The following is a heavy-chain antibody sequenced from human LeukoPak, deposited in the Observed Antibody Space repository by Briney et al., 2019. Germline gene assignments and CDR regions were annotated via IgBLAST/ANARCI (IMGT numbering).Heavy chain of an antibody. Sequence: PSETLSLTCTVSGYSISSGYYWGWIRQPPGKGLEWIGSIYHSGSTYYNPSLKSRVTISVDTSKNQFSLKLSSVTAADTAVYYCARQTVGAAFDYWGQGTLVTVSS. CDR1: GYSISSGYY. CDR2: IYHSGST. D-gene: IGHD1-26*01. CDR3: ARQTVGAAFDY. J-gene: IGHJ4*02. V-gene: IGHV4-38-2*02.